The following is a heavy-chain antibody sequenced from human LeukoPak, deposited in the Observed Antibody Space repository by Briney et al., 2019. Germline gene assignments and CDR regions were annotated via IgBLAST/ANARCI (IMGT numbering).Heavy chain of an antibody. Sequence: KPSETLSLTCTVSGGSISSYYWSWIRQPPGKGLEWIGYIYYSGSTNYNPSLKSRVTISVDTSKNQFSLKLSSVTAADTAVYYCARVGENYYDSSGYPLNWGQGTLVTVSS. CDR2: IYYSGST. CDR1: GGSISSYY. CDR3: ARVGENYYDSSGYPLN. V-gene: IGHV4-59*01. J-gene: IGHJ4*02. D-gene: IGHD3-22*01.